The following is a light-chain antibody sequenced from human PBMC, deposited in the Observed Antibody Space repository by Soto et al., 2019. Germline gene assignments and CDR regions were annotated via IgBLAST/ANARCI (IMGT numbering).Light chain of an antibody. J-gene: IGKJ1*01. CDR3: QHYNSYSEA. Sequence: DTQMTQSPSTLSGSVGDRVTITCRASQTISSWLAWYQQKPGKAPKLLIYKASTLKSGVPSRFSGSGSGTEFTLTISSLQHDDFATYYCQHYNSYSEAFGQGTKVELK. CDR2: KAS. V-gene: IGKV1-5*03. CDR1: QTISSW.